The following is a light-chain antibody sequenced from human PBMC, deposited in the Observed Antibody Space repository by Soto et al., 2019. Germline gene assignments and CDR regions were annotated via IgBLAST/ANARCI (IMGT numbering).Light chain of an antibody. V-gene: IGKV1-5*01. Sequence: GDRVTITCRASQTTNTWLAWYQQKPGTAPKLLIYDASSLEGGVPSRFSASGSGTEFTLTISSLQPDDLATYYCQQYISYPYTFGQGPRWIS. CDR2: DAS. CDR3: QQYISYPYT. J-gene: IGKJ2*01. CDR1: QTTNTW.